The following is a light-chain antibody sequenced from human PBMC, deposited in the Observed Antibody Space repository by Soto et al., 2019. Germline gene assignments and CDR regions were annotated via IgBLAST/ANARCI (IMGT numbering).Light chain of an antibody. J-gene: IGLJ1*01. CDR2: EVS. Sequence: QSALTQPPSASGSPGQSVTISCTGTSSDVGGYNYVSWYQQHPGKAPKLMIYEVSKRPSGVPDRFSGSKSGNKASLTVSGLQAEDEADSDCSSYAGSNNWNFGTGTKLTV. CDR3: SSYAGSNNWN. V-gene: IGLV2-8*01. CDR1: SSDVGGYNY.